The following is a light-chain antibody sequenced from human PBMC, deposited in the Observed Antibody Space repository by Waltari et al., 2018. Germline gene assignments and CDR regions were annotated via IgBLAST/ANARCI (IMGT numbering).Light chain of an antibody. J-gene: IGKJ3*01. CDR3: MQALQTPLFT. Sequence: DIVMTQSPLSLPVPPGEPASISCRSSQSLLHSNGYNYLDWYLQKPGQSPQLLIYLGSNRASGVPDRFSGSGSGTDFTLKISRVEAEDVGVYYCMQALQTPLFTFGPGTKVDIK. CDR2: LGS. CDR1: QSLLHSNGYNY. V-gene: IGKV2-28*01.